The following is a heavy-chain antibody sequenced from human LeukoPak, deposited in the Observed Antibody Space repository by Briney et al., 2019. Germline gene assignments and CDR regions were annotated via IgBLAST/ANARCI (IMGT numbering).Heavy chain of an antibody. Sequence: GGSLRLSCAASGFTFSSYAMHWVRQAPGRGLGWVAVISYDGSNKYYADSVKGRFTISRDNSKNTLYLQMNSLRAEDTAVYYCARYGRASIAVAQSDYYYGMDVWGQGTTVTVSS. CDR3: ARYGRASIAVAQSDYYYGMDV. V-gene: IGHV3-30-3*01. D-gene: IGHD6-19*01. CDR1: GFTFSSYA. J-gene: IGHJ6*02. CDR2: ISYDGSNK.